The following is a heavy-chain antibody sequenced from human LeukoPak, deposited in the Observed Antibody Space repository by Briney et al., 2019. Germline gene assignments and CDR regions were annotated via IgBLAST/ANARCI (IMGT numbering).Heavy chain of an antibody. CDR2: FYPGDSDT. V-gene: IGHV5-51*01. Sequence: GESLKISRKGSGYSFTSYWIAWVRQMPGEGLEWMGMFYPGDSDTRYSPSFQGQVTISADKSINTAYLQWSSLKASDTAMYYCARPATSHSGWYPRYAFDMWGQGTMVTVSS. J-gene: IGHJ3*02. D-gene: IGHD6-19*01. CDR1: GYSFTSYW. CDR3: ARPATSHSGWYPRYAFDM.